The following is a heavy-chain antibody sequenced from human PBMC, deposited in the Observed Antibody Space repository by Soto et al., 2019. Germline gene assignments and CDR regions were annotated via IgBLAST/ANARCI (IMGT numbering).Heavy chain of an antibody. CDR2: TYYGASS. J-gene: IGHJ4*02. V-gene: IGHV4-38-2*01. CDR1: GYSISRGYH. D-gene: IGHD6-13*01. Sequence: SETLYITCAVSGYSISRGYHWGWIRQPPGKGLEWLGTTYYGASSYYNPSLRSRITILLDASTNQLSLKLSSVTAADTAVYFCVRVAGSASWYETDSWGQG. CDR3: VRVAGSASWYETDS.